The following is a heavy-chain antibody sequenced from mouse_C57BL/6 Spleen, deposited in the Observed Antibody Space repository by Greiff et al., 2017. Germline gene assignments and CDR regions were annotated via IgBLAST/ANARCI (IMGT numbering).Heavy chain of an antibody. V-gene: IGHV5-16*01. D-gene: IGHD3-2*02. CDR3: ARDPPDSSGYDY. CDR2: INYDGSST. Sequence: EVQLVESEGGLVQPGSSMKLSCTASGFTFSDYYMAWVRQVPEKGLEWVANINYDGSSTYYLDSLKSRFIISRDNAKNILYLQMSSLKSEDTATYYCARDPPDSSGYDYWGQGTTLTVSS. CDR1: GFTFSDYY. J-gene: IGHJ2*01.